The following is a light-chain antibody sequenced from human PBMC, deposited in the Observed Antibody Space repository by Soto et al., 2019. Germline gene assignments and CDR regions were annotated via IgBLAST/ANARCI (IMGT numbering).Light chain of an antibody. Sequence: QSALTQPASVSGSPGQSIAISCTGTSSEVDAYNYVSWYQQHPGKVPKLVIYDVTNQPSGVSDRFSGSKSGSTASLNISVYQAADEADYYSSSYTRNSTPYVSGTGTAVTV. CDR1: SSEVDAYNY. J-gene: IGLJ1*01. CDR3: SSYTRNSTPYV. V-gene: IGLV2-14*01. CDR2: DVT.